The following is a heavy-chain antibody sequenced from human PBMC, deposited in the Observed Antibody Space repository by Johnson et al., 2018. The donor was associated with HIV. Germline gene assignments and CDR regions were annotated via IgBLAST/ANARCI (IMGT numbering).Heavy chain of an antibody. CDR3: AGGRGGIVATIFGV. CDR2: ISGSGGST. V-gene: IGHV3-23*04. Sequence: VQLVESGGGLVQPGRSLRLSCTASGFTFGDYAMSWVRQAPGKGLEWVSAISGSGGSTYYADSVKGRFTISRDNSKNTLYLQMNSLRAEDTAVYYCAGGRGGIVATIFGVWGQGTMVTVSS. J-gene: IGHJ3*01. D-gene: IGHD5-12*01. CDR1: GFTFGDYA.